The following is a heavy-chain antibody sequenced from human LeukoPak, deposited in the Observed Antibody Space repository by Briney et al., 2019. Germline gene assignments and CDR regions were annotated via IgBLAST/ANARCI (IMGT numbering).Heavy chain of an antibody. Sequence: ASVKVSCKASGYTFTSYGISWVRQAPGQGLEWMGWISAYNGNTNYAQKLQGRVTMTTDTSTSTAYMELRSLRSDDTAVYYCARDLLGQWPDLYIQEFDYWGQGTLVTVSS. CDR3: ARDLLGQWPDLYIQEFDY. CDR1: GYTFTSYG. D-gene: IGHD3-16*01. CDR2: ISAYNGNT. J-gene: IGHJ4*02. V-gene: IGHV1-18*01.